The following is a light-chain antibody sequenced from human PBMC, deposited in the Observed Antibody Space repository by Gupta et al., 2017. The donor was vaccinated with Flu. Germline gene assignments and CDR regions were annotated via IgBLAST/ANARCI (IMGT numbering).Light chain of an antibody. J-gene: IGLJ2*01. V-gene: IGLV2-23*01. CDR1: SSDVGNYKF. CDR3: CSYAGTSAMV. Sequence: SALTQPASVSGSPGQSITISCTGTSSDVGNYKFVSWYQQHPGKVPKLIIYGGSQRPSGVSSRFSGSKSGNTASLTISGLQAEDEADYHCCSYAGTSAMVFGGGTKVTVL. CDR2: GGS.